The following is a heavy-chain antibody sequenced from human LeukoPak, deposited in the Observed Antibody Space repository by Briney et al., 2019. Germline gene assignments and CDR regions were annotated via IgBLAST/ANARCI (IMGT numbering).Heavy chain of an antibody. D-gene: IGHD3-10*01. V-gene: IGHV3-33*01. CDR3: ARDRGYRVAFDI. J-gene: IGHJ3*02. CDR2: IWYDGSNK. CDR1: GFTFSSYG. Sequence: PGGSLRLSCAASGFTFSSYGMHWVRQAPGKGLEWVAVIWYDGSNKYYADSVKGRFTISRDNSKNTLYLQMNSLRAEDTAVYYCARDRGYRVAFDIWGQGTMVTVSS.